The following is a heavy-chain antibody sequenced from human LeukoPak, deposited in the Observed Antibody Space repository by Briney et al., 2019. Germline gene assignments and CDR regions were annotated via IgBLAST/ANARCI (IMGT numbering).Heavy chain of an antibody. CDR3: GCSSSYGKFDI. J-gene: IGHJ3*02. V-gene: IGHV4-59*01. Sequence: SETLSLTCTLSVGSISSYYWSWIRQPPGKGLEWMGYIHYSGNTNYNPSLKSRVSISVDTSKIQFSLKLSSVTAADTAVYYCGCSSSYGKFDIWGQGTMVTVSS. CDR2: IHYSGNT. D-gene: IGHD6-6*01. CDR1: VGSISSYY.